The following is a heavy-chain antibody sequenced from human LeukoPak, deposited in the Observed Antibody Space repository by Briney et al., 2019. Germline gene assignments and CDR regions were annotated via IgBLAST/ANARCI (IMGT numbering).Heavy chain of an antibody. CDR2: IYYSGST. J-gene: IGHJ4*02. CDR3: ASGRWFGELYNFDY. CDR1: GGSISSGSYY. D-gene: IGHD3-10*01. Sequence: PSQTLSLTCTVSGGSISSGSYYWGWIRQPPGKGLEWIGSIYYSGSTYYNPSLKSRVTISVDTSKNQFSLKLSSVTAADTAVYYCASGRWFGELYNFDYWGQGTLVTVSS. V-gene: IGHV4-39*07.